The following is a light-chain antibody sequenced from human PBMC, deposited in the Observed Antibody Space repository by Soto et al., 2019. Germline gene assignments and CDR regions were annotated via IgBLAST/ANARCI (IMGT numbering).Light chain of an antibody. Sequence: QSVLTQPASVSGSPGQSITISCTGTSSDVGGYNYVSWYQQHPGKAPKLMISEVTNRPSGVSHRFSGSKSGNTASLTISGLQAEDEADYYCSSYTSSSTPFVFGTGTKLTVL. V-gene: IGLV2-14*01. CDR2: EVT. CDR1: SSDVGGYNY. J-gene: IGLJ1*01. CDR3: SSYTSSSTPFV.